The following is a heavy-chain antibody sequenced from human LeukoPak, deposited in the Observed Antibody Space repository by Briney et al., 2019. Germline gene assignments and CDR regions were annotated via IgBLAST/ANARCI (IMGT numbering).Heavy chain of an antibody. J-gene: IGHJ4*02. Sequence: ASVKVSCKASGYTFTSYGISWVRQAPGQGLEWMGWISAYNGNTNYAQKLQGRVTMTTDTSTSTAYMELRSLRSDGTAVYYCASGWELPGAFDYWGQGTLVTVSS. CDR1: GYTFTSYG. V-gene: IGHV1-18*01. D-gene: IGHD1-26*01. CDR3: ASGWELPGAFDY. CDR2: ISAYNGNT.